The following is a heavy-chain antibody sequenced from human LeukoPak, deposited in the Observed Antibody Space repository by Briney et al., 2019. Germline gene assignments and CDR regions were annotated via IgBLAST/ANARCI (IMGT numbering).Heavy chain of an antibody. D-gene: IGHD3-10*01. V-gene: IGHV3-21*01. Sequence: GGSLRLSCAASGFTFSSYSMNWVRQAPGKGLEWVSSISSSSSYIYYADSVKGRFTISRDNAKNSLYLQMNSLRAEDTAVYYCASADYYGSGALDYWGQGTLVTVSS. CDR2: ISSSSSYI. CDR1: GFTFSSYS. CDR3: ASADYYGSGALDY. J-gene: IGHJ4*02.